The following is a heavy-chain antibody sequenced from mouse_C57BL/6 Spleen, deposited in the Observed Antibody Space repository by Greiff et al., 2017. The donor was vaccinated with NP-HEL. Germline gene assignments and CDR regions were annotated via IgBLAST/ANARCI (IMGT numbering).Heavy chain of an antibody. D-gene: IGHD1-1*01. CDR1: GYTFTDYY. CDR2: INPNNGGT. CDR3: ARRITTVDAMDY. V-gene: IGHV1-26*01. J-gene: IGHJ4*01. Sequence: EVQLQQSGPELVKPGASVKISCKASGYTFTDYYMNWVKQSHGKSLEWIGDINPNNGGTSYNQKFKGKATLTVDKSSSTAYMELRSLTSEDSAVYYCARRITTVDAMDYWGQGTSVTVSS.